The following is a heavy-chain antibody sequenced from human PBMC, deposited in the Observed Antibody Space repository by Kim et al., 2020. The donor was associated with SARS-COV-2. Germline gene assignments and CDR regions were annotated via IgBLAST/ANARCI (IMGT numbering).Heavy chain of an antibody. J-gene: IGHJ4*02. CDR1: GFTFDDYA. D-gene: IGHD6-19*01. CDR3: AKGSRGWFPRANFDY. Sequence: GGSLRLSCAASGFTFDDYAMHWVRQAPGKGLEWVSGISWNSGSIGYADSVKGRFTISRDNAKNSLYLQMNSLRAEDTALYYCAKGSRGWFPRANFDYWGQGTLVTVSS. CDR2: ISWNSGSI. V-gene: IGHV3-9*01.